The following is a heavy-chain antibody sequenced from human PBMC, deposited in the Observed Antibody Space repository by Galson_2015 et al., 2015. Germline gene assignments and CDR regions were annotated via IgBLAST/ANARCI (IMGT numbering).Heavy chain of an antibody. J-gene: IGHJ4*02. CDR3: ARPLTTVTTDEY. CDR2: IYPGDSDT. CDR1: GYSFTNYW. D-gene: IGHD4-17*01. Sequence: QSGAEVTKPGESLQISCKGSGYSFTNYWIGWVRQMPGQGLEWMGIIYPGDSDTRYIPSFQGQVTISVDKSISTAYLQWSSLKASDTAMYYCARPLTTVTTDEYWGQGTLVTVSS. V-gene: IGHV5-51*01.